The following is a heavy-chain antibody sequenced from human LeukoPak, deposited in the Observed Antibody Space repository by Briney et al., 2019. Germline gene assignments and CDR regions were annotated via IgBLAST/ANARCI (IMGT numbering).Heavy chain of an antibody. CDR2: VDHTGST. D-gene: IGHD1-1*01. J-gene: IGHJ6*03. Sequence: SETLSLTCSVSDDSITRYYWTWLRQPPGKGLEWIGYVDHTGSTNFNPSLNGRVSISRDTTNNLFSLRLRSVTAADTAVYFCARGRVSSSTWYSTYYYYFYMDVWGKGTTVTVSS. CDR3: ARGRVSSSTWYSTYYYYFYMDV. V-gene: IGHV4-59*01. CDR1: DDSITRYY.